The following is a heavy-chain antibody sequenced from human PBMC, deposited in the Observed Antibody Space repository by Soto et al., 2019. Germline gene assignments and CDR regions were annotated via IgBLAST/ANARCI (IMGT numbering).Heavy chain of an antibody. CDR3: AKGSSGWDNDY. CDR2: ISYDGSNK. D-gene: IGHD6-19*01. J-gene: IGHJ4*02. V-gene: IGHV3-30*18. CDR1: GFTSSSYG. Sequence: QVQLVESGGGVVQPGRSLRLSCAASGFTSSSYGMHWVRQAPGKGLEWVAVISYDGSNKYYADSVKGRFTISRDNSKNTLYLQMNSLRAEDTAVYYCAKGSSGWDNDYWGQGTLVTVSS.